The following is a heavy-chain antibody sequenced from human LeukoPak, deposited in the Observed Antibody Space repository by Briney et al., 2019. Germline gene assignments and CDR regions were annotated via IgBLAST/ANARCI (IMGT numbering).Heavy chain of an antibody. Sequence: GGSLRLSCAASGFTFSSYAMHWVRQAPGKGLEWVAAISYDGSNKYYADSVKGRFTISRDNSKNTLYLQMNSLRAEDTAVYYCATSPESSGWYYFDYWGQGTLVTVSS. J-gene: IGHJ4*02. D-gene: IGHD6-19*01. V-gene: IGHV3-30*04. CDR2: ISYDGSNK. CDR3: ATSPESSGWYYFDY. CDR1: GFTFSSYA.